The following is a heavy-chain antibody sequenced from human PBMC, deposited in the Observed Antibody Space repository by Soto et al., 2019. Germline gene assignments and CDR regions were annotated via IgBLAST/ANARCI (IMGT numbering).Heavy chain of an antibody. V-gene: IGHV4-34*01. CDR1: GGSFSGYY. CDR2: INHSGST. CDR3: ARSAGYSSSWQGMEV. Sequence: QVQLQQWGAGLLKPSETLSLTCAVYGGSFSGYYWSWIRQPPGKGLEWIGEINHSGSTNYNPSLKRRVTISVDTSKNQFSLKLSSVTAADTAVYYWARSAGYSSSWQGMEVWGKGTTVTVSS. D-gene: IGHD6-13*01. J-gene: IGHJ6*04.